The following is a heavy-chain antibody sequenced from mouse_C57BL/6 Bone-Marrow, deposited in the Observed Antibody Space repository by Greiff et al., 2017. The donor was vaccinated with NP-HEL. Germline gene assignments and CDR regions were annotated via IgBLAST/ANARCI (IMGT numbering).Heavy chain of an antibody. J-gene: IGHJ4*01. Sequence: VHLVPSSPVLFSPSHSLSITCTVSGFSLTSYGVDWVRQPPGKGLEWLGVIWGGGSTNYNSALMSRLSISKDNSKSQVFLKMNSLQTDDTAMYYCAGGYYGNAMDYWGQGTSVTVSS. CDR1: GFSLTSYG. CDR2: IWGGGST. CDR3: AGGYYGNAMDY. V-gene: IGHV2-9*01. D-gene: IGHD1-1*02.